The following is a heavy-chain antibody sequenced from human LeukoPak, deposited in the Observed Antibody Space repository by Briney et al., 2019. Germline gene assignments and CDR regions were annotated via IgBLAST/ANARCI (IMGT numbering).Heavy chain of an antibody. Sequence: SETLSLTCTVSGDSISHYYWSWIRQPPGKGLEWIGNVHYSGATNYNPSLKSRVSMSVDTSKNEFSLKLSSVIVADTAVYYCARHLYGYGYQSWFDPWGQGTVVIVSS. CDR3: ARHLYGYGYQSWFDP. CDR2: VHYSGAT. V-gene: IGHV4-59*08. CDR1: GDSISHYY. D-gene: IGHD5-18*01. J-gene: IGHJ5*02.